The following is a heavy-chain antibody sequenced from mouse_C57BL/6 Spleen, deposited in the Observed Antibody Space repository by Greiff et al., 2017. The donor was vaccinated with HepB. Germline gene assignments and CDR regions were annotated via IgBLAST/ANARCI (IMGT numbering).Heavy chain of an antibody. D-gene: IGHD2-1*01. Sequence: EVNLVESGGGLVKPGGSLKLSCAASGFTFSDYGMHWVRQAPEKGLEWVAYISSGSSTIYYADTVKGRFTISRDNAKNTLFLQMTSLRSEDTAMYYCARWGNYYYAMDYWGQGTSVTVSS. CDR2: ISSGSSTI. CDR3: ARWGNYYYAMDY. CDR1: GFTFSDYG. V-gene: IGHV5-17*01. J-gene: IGHJ4*01.